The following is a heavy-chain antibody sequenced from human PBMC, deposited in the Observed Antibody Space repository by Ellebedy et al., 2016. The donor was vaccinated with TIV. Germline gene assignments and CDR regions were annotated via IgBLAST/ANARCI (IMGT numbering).Heavy chain of an antibody. CDR3: ARDPPVVVPSYYFDY. Sequence: ASVKVSCXASGYTFTGYYMHWVRQAPGQGLEWMGWINPNSGGTNYAQKFQGRVTMTRDTSISTAYMELSRLRSDDTAVYYCARDPPVVVPSYYFDYWGQGTLVTVSS. V-gene: IGHV1-2*02. CDR1: GYTFTGYY. CDR2: INPNSGGT. J-gene: IGHJ4*02. D-gene: IGHD2-2*01.